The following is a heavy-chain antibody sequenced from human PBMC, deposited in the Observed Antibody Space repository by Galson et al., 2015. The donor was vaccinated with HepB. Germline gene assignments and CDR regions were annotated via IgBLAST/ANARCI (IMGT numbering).Heavy chain of an antibody. Sequence: SLRLSCAASGFTFSNYYLSWIRQAPGKGLEWISYISSSDSTIYYADSVKGRFTISRDNAKNSLYLQMDSLRAEDTAVYYCARVGPYYDFWSGHLDYWGQGTLVTVSS. V-gene: IGHV3-11*01. CDR2: ISSSDSTI. CDR1: GFTFSNYY. D-gene: IGHD3-3*01. J-gene: IGHJ4*02. CDR3: ARVGPYYDFWSGHLDY.